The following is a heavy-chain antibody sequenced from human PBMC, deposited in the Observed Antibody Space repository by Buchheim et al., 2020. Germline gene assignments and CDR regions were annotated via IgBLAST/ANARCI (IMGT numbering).Heavy chain of an antibody. CDR3: ARAVAGYYDSSGYYGV. CDR2: IYHSGST. V-gene: IGHV4-30-2*01. Sequence: QLQLQESGSGLVKPSQTLSLTCAVSGGSISSGGYSWSWIRQPPGKGLEWIGYIYHSGSTYSNPSLKSRVTISVDRSKNQLSLKLSSVTAADTAVYYCARAVAGYYDSSGYYGVWGQGTL. J-gene: IGHJ4*02. D-gene: IGHD3-22*01. CDR1: GGSISSGGYS.